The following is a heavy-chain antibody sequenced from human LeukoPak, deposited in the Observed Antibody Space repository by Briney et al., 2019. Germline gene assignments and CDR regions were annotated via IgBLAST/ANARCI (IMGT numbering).Heavy chain of an antibody. CDR2: IYYSGST. CDR1: GYSINSGYY. Sequence: SETLSLTCTVSGYSINSGYYWDWMRQPPGKGLEWIGSIYYSGSTYYNPSLKSRVTISVDTSKNQFSLKLSSVTAADTAVYYCTGRVVPAAAYYFDYWGQGTLVTVSS. J-gene: IGHJ4*02. V-gene: IGHV4-38-2*02. CDR3: TGRVVPAAAYYFDY. D-gene: IGHD2-2*01.